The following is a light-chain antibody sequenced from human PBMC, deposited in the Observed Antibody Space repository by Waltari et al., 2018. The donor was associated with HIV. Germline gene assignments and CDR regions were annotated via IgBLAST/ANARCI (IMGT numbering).Light chain of an antibody. V-gene: IGKV3-20*01. J-gene: IGKJ1*01. CDR3: QQYGSSPRT. CDR1: QSVSNNF. Sequence: EVVLTQSPGPLSLSPGERATLPCRASQSVSNNFVAWYQQKPGQAPRLLIYGASSRATGIPDRFSGSGSGTDFTLTISRLEPEDFAVYYCQQYGSSPRTFGQGTQVEIK. CDR2: GAS.